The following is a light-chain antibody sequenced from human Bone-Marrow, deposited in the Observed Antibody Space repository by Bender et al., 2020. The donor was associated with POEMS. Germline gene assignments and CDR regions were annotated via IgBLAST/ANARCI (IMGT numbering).Light chain of an antibody. CDR1: SNDVGAYNF. V-gene: IGLV2-23*01. J-gene: IGLJ2*01. CDR2: EGT. Sequence: HSALTQPAPVSGSPGQSITISCSGTSNDVGAYNFVSWYQQHPGRAPKLIIYEGTKRPSGVSTRFSGSKSGNTASLTISGLQAEDDADYYCCSYASSSSLIFGGGTKLTVL. CDR3: CSYASSSSLI.